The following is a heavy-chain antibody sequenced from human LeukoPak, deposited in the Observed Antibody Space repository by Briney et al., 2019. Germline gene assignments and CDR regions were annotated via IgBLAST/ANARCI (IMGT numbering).Heavy chain of an antibody. CDR3: ARAWNDRRYYDILTGYLGGYFDY. CDR2: IYYSGST. Sequence: TLSLTCTVSGGSISSGGYYWSWIRQHPGKGLEWIGYIYYSGSTYYNPSLKSRVTISVDTSKNQFSLKLSSVTAADTAVYYCARAWNDRRYYDILTGYLGGYFDYWGQGTLVTVSS. V-gene: IGHV4-31*03. J-gene: IGHJ4*02. CDR1: GGSISSGGYY. D-gene: IGHD3-9*01.